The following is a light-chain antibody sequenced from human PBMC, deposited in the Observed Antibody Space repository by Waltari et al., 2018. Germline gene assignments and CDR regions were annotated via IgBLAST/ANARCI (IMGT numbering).Light chain of an antibody. Sequence: EIVMTQSPATLSLSPGERATLSCRASQSVSSNLAWYQQKPGQAPRLLIDGASTRATGFPDRFSGSGSGTEFTLTISSLQSEDFAVYYCQQYNNWPPYTFGQGTKLEIK. CDR3: QQYNNWPPYT. CDR1: QSVSSN. V-gene: IGKV3-15*01. J-gene: IGKJ2*01. CDR2: GAS.